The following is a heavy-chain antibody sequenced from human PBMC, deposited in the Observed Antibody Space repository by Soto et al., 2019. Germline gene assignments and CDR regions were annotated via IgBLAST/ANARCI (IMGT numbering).Heavy chain of an antibody. V-gene: IGHV3-30*03. CDR1: GFNLSSYG. CDR2: ISYDGGHR. J-gene: IGHJ4*02. CDR3: ARDSDYDFWSGYCLLAS. Sequence: LRLSCAASGFNLSSYGMHWVRQAPGKGLEWVALISYDGGHRYIADSVKGRFTISRDNSKNTLYLQMSGLRAEDTALYFCARDSDYDFWSGYCLLASWGPGTLVTVSS. D-gene: IGHD3-3*01.